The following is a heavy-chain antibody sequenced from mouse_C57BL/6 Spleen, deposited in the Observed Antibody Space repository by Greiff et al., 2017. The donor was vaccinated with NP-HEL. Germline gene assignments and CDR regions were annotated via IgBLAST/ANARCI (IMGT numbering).Heavy chain of an antibody. V-gene: IGHV1-52*01. Sequence: QVQLKQPGAELVRPGSSVKLSCKASGYTFTSYWMHWVKQRPIQGLEWIGNIDPSDSETHSNQKFKDKATLTVDNSSSPASMQLSSLTSEDSAVDYCARSGGNDEEGFDDWGQGTTLTVSS. D-gene: IGHD2-2*01. CDR3: ARSGGNDEEGFDD. J-gene: IGHJ2*01. CDR2: IDPSDSET. CDR1: GYTFTSYW.